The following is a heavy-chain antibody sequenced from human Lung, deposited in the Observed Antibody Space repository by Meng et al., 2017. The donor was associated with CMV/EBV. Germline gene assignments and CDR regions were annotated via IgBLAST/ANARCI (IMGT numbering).Heavy chain of an antibody. V-gene: IGHV3-23*01. D-gene: IGHD6-6*01. J-gene: IGHJ4*02. Sequence: GESLKISCAASGFTFSSYAMSWVRQAPGKGLEWVSAISGSGGSTYYADSVKGRFTISRDNSKNTLYLQMNSLRAEDTAVYYCAKDFEYSSSSGEFDYWGQGKXVNGAS. CDR3: AKDFEYSSSSGEFDY. CDR2: ISGSGGST. CDR1: GFTFSSYA.